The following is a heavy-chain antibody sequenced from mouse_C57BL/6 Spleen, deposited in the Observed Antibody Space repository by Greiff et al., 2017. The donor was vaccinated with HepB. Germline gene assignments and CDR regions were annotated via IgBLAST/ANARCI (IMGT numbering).Heavy chain of an antibody. Sequence: QVTLKVSGAELARPGASVKMSCKASGYTFTSYTMHWVKQRPGQGLEWIGYINPSSGYTKYNQKFKDKATLTADKSSSTAYMQLSSLTSEDSAVYYCARSYDGYYGYFDVWGTGTTVTVSS. D-gene: IGHD2-3*01. CDR3: ARSYDGYYGYFDV. CDR1: GYTFTSYT. CDR2: INPSSGYT. J-gene: IGHJ1*03. V-gene: IGHV1-4*01.